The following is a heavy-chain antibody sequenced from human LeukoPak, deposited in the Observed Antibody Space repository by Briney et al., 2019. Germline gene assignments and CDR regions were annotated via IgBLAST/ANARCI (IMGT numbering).Heavy chain of an antibody. D-gene: IGHD1-26*01. CDR3: ARVAGGSQPYYFDY. CDR1: GFTFSAYG. J-gene: IGHJ4*02. CDR2: ISYDGGNK. V-gene: IGHV3-30*03. Sequence: PGGSLRLSCAASGFTFSAYGMHWVRQAPGKGLDWLAVISYDGGNKYYADSVKGRFTISRDNAKNTLHLQMNSLRAEDTAVYYCARVAGGSQPYYFDYWGQGTLVTVSS.